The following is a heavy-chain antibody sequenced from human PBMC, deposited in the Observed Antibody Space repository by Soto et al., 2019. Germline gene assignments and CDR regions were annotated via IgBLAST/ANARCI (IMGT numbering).Heavy chain of an antibody. J-gene: IGHJ4*02. Sequence: GGPLRLSCAASGFTFSNAWMSWVRQAPGKGLEWVGRIKSKTDGGTTDYAAPVKGRFTISRDDSKNTLYLQMNNLRAEDTAIYYCVRGDNWSDEASDYWGQGTLVTVSS. CDR2: IKSKTDGGTT. CDR1: GFTFSNAW. CDR3: VRGDNWSDEASDY. V-gene: IGHV3-15*01. D-gene: IGHD1-1*01.